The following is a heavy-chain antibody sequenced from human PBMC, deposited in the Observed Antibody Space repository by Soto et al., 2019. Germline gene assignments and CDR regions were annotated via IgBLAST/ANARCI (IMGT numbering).Heavy chain of an antibody. CDR3: SRSLDS. CDR2: INPDGSEK. V-gene: IGHV3-7*01. Sequence: GSLRLSCAASGFTFSSFWMDWVRQAPGKGLEWVANINPDGSEKHYVDSVRGRFTVSRDNARNSLYLQMSSLTADDSALYYCSRSLDSWGQGTRVTVSS. CDR1: GFTFSSFW. J-gene: IGHJ4*02.